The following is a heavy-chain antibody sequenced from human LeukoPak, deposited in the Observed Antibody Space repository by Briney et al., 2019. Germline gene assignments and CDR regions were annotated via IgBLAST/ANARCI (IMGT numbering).Heavy chain of an antibody. J-gene: IGHJ4*02. CDR2: MNPNSGNT. Sequence: ASGKVCGTAAGYPVSRYVVMAGREAAGHRLEGWGWMNPNSGNTGYAQKVHGRATMTRNTSISTAYMELSSLRAEDTAVYYCAGGRKWLARSFDYWGQGTLVTVSS. D-gene: IGHD6-19*01. CDR3: AGGRKWLARSFDY. V-gene: IGHV1-8*01. CDR1: GYPVSRYV.